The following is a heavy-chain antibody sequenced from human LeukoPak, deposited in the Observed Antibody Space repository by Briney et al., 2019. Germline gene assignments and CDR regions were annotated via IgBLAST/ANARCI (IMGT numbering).Heavy chain of an antibody. J-gene: IGHJ4*02. CDR3: ATRDKMVYAIRSFDY. CDR1: GFTFSSYA. D-gene: IGHD2-8*01. Sequence: HPGGSLRLSCAASGFTFSSYAMSWVCQAPGKGLEWVSAISGSGGSTYYADSVKGRFTISRDNSKNTLYLQMNSLRAEDTAVYYCATRDKMVYAIRSFDYWGQGTLVTVSS. V-gene: IGHV3-23*01. CDR2: ISGSGGST.